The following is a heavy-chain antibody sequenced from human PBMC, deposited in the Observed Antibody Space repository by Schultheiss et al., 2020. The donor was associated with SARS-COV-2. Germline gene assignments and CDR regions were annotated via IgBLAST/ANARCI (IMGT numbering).Heavy chain of an antibody. CDR3: ARTTEYYYDSSGYHKGWFDP. D-gene: IGHD3-22*01. CDR1: GGSISSYY. J-gene: IGHJ5*02. Sequence: SETLSLTCTVSGGSISSYYWSWIRQPPGKGLEWIGYIYYSGSTNYNPSLKSRVTISVDTSKNQFSLKLSSVTAADTAVYYCARTTEYYYDSSGYHKGWFDPWGQGTLVTVSS. CDR2: IYYSGST. V-gene: IGHV4-59*12.